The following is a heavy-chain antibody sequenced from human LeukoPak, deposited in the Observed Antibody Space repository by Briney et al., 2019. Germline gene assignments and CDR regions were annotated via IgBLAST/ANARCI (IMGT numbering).Heavy chain of an antibody. CDR3: ARDTRYGDFDY. J-gene: IGHJ4*02. V-gene: IGHV1-2*02. CDR2: INPNSGGT. D-gene: IGHD4-17*01. CDR1: GYTFTGYY. Sequence: ATVKVSCKASGYTFTGYYMHWVRQAPGQGLEWMGWINPNSGGTNYAQKFQGRVTMTRDTSINTAYMELSWLRYDDTAVYYCARDTRYGDFDYWAQGTLVTVSS.